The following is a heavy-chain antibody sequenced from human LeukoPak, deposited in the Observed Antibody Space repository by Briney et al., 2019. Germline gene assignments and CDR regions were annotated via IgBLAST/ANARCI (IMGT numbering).Heavy chain of an antibody. CDR2: TYYGSGWSI. CDR3: ARSNEVGAFDV. V-gene: IGHV6-1*01. CDR1: GDSVSSYRAT. Sequence: SQTLSLTCAISGDSVSSYRATWNWIRQSPSRGLEWLGRTYYGSGWSIEYASSVRSRITIHSDTSRNQFSLQVTSVTPEDTAVYYCARSNEVGAFDVWGQGIMVIVSS. D-gene: IGHD1-1*01. J-gene: IGHJ3*01.